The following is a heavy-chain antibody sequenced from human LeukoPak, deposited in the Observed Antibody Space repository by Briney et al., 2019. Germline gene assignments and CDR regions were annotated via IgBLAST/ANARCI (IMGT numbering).Heavy chain of an antibody. CDR2: ISGSVSST. D-gene: IGHD5-18*01. J-gene: IGHJ4*02. CDR1: GFTFSSYA. V-gene: IGHV3-23*01. Sequence: GGSLRLSCAASGFTFSSYAMSWVRQAPGKGLEWVSAISGSVSSTYYADSVKGRFTIPRDNSENTLYLQMNSLRAEDTAVYYCARDPDTAMVLSFGYWGQGTLVTVSS. CDR3: ARDPDTAMVLSFGY.